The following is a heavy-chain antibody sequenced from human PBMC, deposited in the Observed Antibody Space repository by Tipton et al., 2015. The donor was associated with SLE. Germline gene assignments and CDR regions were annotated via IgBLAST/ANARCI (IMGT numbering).Heavy chain of an antibody. CDR3: TTVGQQPRWIDY. J-gene: IGHJ4*01. CDR1: GFTFTDAW. Sequence: GSLRLSCAASGFTFTDAWMNWVRQAPGKGLEWVGRITSKTGTTDYAAPVTGRFTISRDDSRNTLYLQMNSLKTEDTAVYYCTTVGQQPRWIDYWGHGTLVTVSS. V-gene: IGHV3-15*07. CDR2: ITSKTGTT. D-gene: IGHD3/OR15-3a*01.